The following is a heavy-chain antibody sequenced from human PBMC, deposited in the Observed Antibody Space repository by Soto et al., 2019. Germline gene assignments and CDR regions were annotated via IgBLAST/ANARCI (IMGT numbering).Heavy chain of an antibody. Sequence: PSETLSLTCTVSGGSISSSSYYWGWIRQPPGKGLEWIGSIYYSGSTYYNPSLKSRVTISVDTSKNQFSLKLSSVTAADTAVYYCARQWGYRIFGVVINYGMDVWGQGTTVT. CDR2: IYYSGST. D-gene: IGHD3-3*02. CDR3: ARQWGYRIFGVVINYGMDV. J-gene: IGHJ6*02. V-gene: IGHV4-39*01. CDR1: GGSISSSSYY.